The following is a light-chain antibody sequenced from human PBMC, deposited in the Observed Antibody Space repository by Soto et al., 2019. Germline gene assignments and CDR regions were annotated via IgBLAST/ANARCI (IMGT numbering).Light chain of an antibody. J-gene: IGLJ1*01. V-gene: IGLV2-14*01. CDR2: DVS. CDR1: SSDVGDFNY. CDR3: SSYTDSIPYV. Sequence: QSVLAQPASVSGSPGQSITISCTGTSSDVGDFNYISWYQQHPDKAPKLMIYDVSNRPSGVSNRFSGSKSGNTASLTISGLQAEDEADYYCSSYTDSIPYVFGTGTKLTVL.